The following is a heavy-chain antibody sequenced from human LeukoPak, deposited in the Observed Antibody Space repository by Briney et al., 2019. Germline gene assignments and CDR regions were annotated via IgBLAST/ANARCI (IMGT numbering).Heavy chain of an antibody. CDR1: GFTFSSYA. CDR3: ARDDPRIVGAPFDY. CDR2: ISYDGSNK. J-gene: IGHJ4*02. D-gene: IGHD1-26*01. Sequence: PGGSLRLSCAASGFTFSSYAMHWVRQAPGKGLEWVAVISYDGSNKYYADSVKGRFTISRDNSKNTLYLQMNSLRAEDTAVYYCARDDPRIVGAPFDYWGQGTLVTVSS. V-gene: IGHV3-30*04.